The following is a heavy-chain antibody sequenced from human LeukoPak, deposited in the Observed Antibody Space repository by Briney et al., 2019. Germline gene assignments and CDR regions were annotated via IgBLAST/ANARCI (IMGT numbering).Heavy chain of an antibody. CDR3: AKATVVVPADDWFGP. CDR1: GGSISGDY. CDR2: IHYSGRT. Sequence: SETLSLTCSVSGGSISGDYWSWIRQTPGKGLEWIGYIHYSGRTSYNPSLKSRVTISVDTSKNQFSLRLASVTAADTAVYYCAKATVVVPADDWFGPWGQGTLVTVSS. V-gene: IGHV4-59*01. J-gene: IGHJ5*02. D-gene: IGHD2-21*01.